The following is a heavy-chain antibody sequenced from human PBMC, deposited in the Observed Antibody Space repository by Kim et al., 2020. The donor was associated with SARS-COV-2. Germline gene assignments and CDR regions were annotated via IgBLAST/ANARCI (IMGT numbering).Heavy chain of an antibody. V-gene: IGHV4-59*13. CDR1: GGSISSYY. Sequence: SETLSLTCTVSGGSISSYYWSWIRQPPGKGLEWIGYIYYSGSTNYNPSLKSRVTISVDTSKNQFSLKLSSVTAADTAVYYCAMNVPLYSSSWSNYYYYGMDVWGQGTTVTVSS. CDR3: AMNVPLYSSSWSNYYYYGMDV. J-gene: IGHJ6*02. D-gene: IGHD6-13*01. CDR2: IYYSGST.